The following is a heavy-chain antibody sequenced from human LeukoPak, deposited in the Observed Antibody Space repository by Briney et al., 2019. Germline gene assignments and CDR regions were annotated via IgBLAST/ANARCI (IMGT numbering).Heavy chain of an antibody. J-gene: IGHJ5*02. Sequence: SETLSLTCTVSGGSISSSSYYWGWIRQPPGKGLEWIGSIYYSGSTYYNPSLKSRVTISVDTSKNQFSLKLSSVTAADTAVYYCARSVRWAYSKNWFGPWGQGTLVTVSS. D-gene: IGHD2-15*01. V-gene: IGHV4-39*07. CDR1: GGSISSSSYY. CDR3: ARSVRWAYSKNWFGP. CDR2: IYYSGST.